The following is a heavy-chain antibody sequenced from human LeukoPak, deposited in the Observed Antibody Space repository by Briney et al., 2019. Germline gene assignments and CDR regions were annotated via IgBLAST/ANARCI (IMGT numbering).Heavy chain of an antibody. CDR2: IYGCGST. J-gene: IGHJ5*02. CDR3: ARDSGTTGEVKFDP. CDR1: GAPISSY. Sequence: SETLSLTCSVSGAPISSYWSWIRQPAGKGLEWIGRIYGCGSTKYNPSLQSRVTMSLDTSKSQDSLKMTSVTAADTPVSYCARDSGTTGEVKFDPWGQGTLVTVSS. V-gene: IGHV4-4*07. D-gene: IGHD3-10*01.